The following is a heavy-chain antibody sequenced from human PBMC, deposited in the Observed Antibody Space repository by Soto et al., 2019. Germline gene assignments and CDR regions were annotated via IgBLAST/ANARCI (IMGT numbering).Heavy chain of an antibody. J-gene: IGHJ5*02. V-gene: IGHV3-15*01. CDR2: IKSKSAVGTT. CDR3: TTYLYCTSTSCYPENWFDP. CDR1: DFSVTNAW. D-gene: IGHD2-2*01. Sequence: EVQLVESGGGLVKPGGSLRLSCAASDFSVTNAWLSWVRQAPGKGLEWVGRIKSKSAVGTTDYAGPVKGRFPISRDDSKNTLYLQMNSLKTEDTAVYYCTTYLYCTSTSCYPENWFDPWGQGTLVTVSS.